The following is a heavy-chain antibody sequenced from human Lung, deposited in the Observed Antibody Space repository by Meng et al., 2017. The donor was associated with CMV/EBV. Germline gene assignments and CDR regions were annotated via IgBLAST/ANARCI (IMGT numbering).Heavy chain of an antibody. CDR1: GFXFGDYT. Sequence: GGSXRLXCTTSGFXFGDYTMSWVRQAPGKGLEWVGLIRNKDYDGTTEYAASVKDRFTISRNDPKSIAYLQMDSLRIEDTAVYYCTRGGFLEWLSLTFDSWXQGTXVTVSS. J-gene: IGHJ4*02. CDR2: IRNKDYDGTT. D-gene: IGHD3-3*01. V-gene: IGHV3-49*04. CDR3: TRGGFLEWLSLTFDS.